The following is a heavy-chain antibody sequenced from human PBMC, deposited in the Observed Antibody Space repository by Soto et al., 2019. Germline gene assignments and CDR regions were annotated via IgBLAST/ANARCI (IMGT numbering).Heavy chain of an antibody. J-gene: IGHJ4*02. Sequence: GGSLRLSCAASGFTFSSYAMSWVRQAPGKGLEWVSAISGSGGSTYYADSVKGRFTISRDNSKNTLYLQMNSLRAEDTAVYYFAKLPQRYCSSTSCYFFYFWGQGTLVTVSS. D-gene: IGHD2-2*01. CDR3: AKLPQRYCSSTSCYFFYF. CDR2: ISGSGGST. V-gene: IGHV3-23*01. CDR1: GFTFSSYA.